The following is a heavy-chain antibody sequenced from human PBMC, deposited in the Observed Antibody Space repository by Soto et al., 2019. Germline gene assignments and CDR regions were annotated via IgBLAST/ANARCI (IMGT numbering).Heavy chain of an antibody. CDR2: IWYDGTKK. V-gene: IGHV3-33*01. Sequence: PGGSLRLSCAASGFSLRTYGMHWLRRAPGKGLEWVAFIWYDGTKKFYANSVKGRSTISKDNSNNILYLQMSGLRVEDTAVYYCARDVIKAVAGSVNWFDTWGQGTLVTVSS. CDR3: ARDVIKAVAGSVNWFDT. CDR1: GFSLRTYG. D-gene: IGHD6-19*01. J-gene: IGHJ5*02.